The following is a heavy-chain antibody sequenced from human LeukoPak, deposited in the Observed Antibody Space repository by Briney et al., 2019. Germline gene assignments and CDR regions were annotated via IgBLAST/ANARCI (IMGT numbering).Heavy chain of an antibody. CDR1: GGSISSYY. D-gene: IGHD6-19*01. V-gene: IGHV4-59*01. Sequence: SETLSLTCTVSGGSISSYYWSWIRQPPGKGLEWIGYIYYSGSTNYNPSLKSRVTISVDTSKNQFSLKLSSVTAADTAVYYCVGSSGWYYFDYWGQGTLVTVSS. CDR3: VGSSGWYYFDY. J-gene: IGHJ4*02. CDR2: IYYSGST.